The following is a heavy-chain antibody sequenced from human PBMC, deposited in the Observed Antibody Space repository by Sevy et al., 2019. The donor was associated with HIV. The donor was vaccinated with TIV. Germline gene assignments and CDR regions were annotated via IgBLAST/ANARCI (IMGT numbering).Heavy chain of an antibody. V-gene: IGHV4-34*01. J-gene: IGHJ4*02. CDR2: INHRGTT. CDR3: ARGGGNYGGGY. D-gene: IGHD3-16*01. Sequence: SETLSLTCAVYGGSFSGYYWNWIRQPPGKGLEWIGEINHRGTTIYNPSLKSRVTISIDTSRNQFSLRLSPVTAADTAVYYGARGGGNYGGGYWGQGALVTVSS. CDR1: GGSFSGYY.